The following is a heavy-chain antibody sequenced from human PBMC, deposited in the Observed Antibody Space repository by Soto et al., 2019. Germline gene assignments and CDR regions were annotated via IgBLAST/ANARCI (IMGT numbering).Heavy chain of an antibody. V-gene: IGHV3-11*06. CDR3: ARAGDDFLNRHGMDV. Sequence: QVQLVESGGGLVKPGGSLTLSCAVSGFTFSDYYMSWVRQAPGKGLEWLSYISSRSTYTNYADSVTGRFIVSRDNAKNLLYLRMNSLRVEDTDVYYCARAGDDFLNRHGMDVWGQGTTVTVSS. CDR2: ISSRSTYT. CDR1: GFTFSDYY. J-gene: IGHJ6*02. D-gene: IGHD3-9*01.